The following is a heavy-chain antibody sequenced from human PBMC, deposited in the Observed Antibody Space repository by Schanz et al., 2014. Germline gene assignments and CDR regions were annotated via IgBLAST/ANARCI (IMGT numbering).Heavy chain of an antibody. D-gene: IGHD5-12*01. V-gene: IGHV3-30*18. CDR3: AKEKGGHSGYDLVS. J-gene: IGHJ5*02. CDR1: GFTFSTYA. CDR2: ISDDGSGK. Sequence: QVHLVESGGGVVQPGGSLRLSCSASGFTFSTYAMSWARQTPGKGLEWVAVISDDGSGKYSADSVKGRFTISRDNSKNMVFLQMTSLRAEDTAVYYCAKEKGGHSGYDLVSWGQGTLRIVSS.